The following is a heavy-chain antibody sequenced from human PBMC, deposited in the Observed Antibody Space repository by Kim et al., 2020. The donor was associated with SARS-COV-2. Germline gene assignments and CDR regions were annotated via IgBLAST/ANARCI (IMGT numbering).Heavy chain of an antibody. CDR1: GFSVSSYW. CDR2: INEDGSTT. CDR3: SKDTFGPEDS. V-gene: IGHV3-74*01. D-gene: IGHD3-3*01. Sequence: GGSLRLSCAASGFSVSSYWMHWVRQPPGKGLEWVSRINEDGSTTNHADSVKGRFTISRDSAKNTLLLQMNSLRVDDTAVYYCSKDTFGPEDSWGQG. J-gene: IGHJ5*01.